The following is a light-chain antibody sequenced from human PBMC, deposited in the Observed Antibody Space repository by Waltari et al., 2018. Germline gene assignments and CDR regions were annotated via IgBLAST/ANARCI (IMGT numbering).Light chain of an antibody. CDR1: SSDVGGYNY. CDR2: DVS. CDR3: CSYAGSYTWV. Sequence: QSALTQPRSVSGSPGQSVTISCTGTSSDVGGYNYVSWYQQHPGKAPKLIMYDVSKRPSGVPDRLSGSKAGNTASLTISGLQADIEADYYCCSYAGSYTWVFGGGTKLTVL. V-gene: IGLV2-11*01. J-gene: IGLJ3*02.